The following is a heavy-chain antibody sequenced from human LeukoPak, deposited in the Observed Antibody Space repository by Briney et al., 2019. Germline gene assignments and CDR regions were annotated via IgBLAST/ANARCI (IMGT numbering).Heavy chain of an antibody. Sequence: GGSLRLSCIASGFTFGDYAMTWVRQAPGKGLEWVGFIRSKANGGTTEYAASVKGRFTISRDDSKSIAYLEVNSLQTEDTAVYYCPRGWSVAAAAHYDHWGQGTLVTVSS. CDR3: PRGWSVAAAAHYDH. J-gene: IGHJ4*02. D-gene: IGHD2-2*01. CDR2: IRSKANGGTT. V-gene: IGHV3-49*04. CDR1: GFTFGDYA.